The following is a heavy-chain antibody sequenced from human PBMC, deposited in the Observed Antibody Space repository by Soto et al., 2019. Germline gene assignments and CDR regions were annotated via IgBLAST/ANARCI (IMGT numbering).Heavy chain of an antibody. Sequence: SETLSLTCAVYSGSFSGYYWSWIRQPPGKGLEWIGEINHSGNTKYNPSLKSRVTISVDTSKNQFSLKLSSVTAADTAVYYCARYGKYYYYIDGWGKGTTVTVSS. CDR3: ARYGKYYYYIDG. V-gene: IGHV4-34*01. D-gene: IGHD4-17*01. J-gene: IGHJ6*03. CDR2: INHSGNT. CDR1: SGSFSGYY.